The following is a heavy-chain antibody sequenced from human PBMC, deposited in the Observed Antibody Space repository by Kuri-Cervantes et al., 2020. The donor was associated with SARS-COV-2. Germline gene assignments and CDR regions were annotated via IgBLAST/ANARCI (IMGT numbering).Heavy chain of an antibody. D-gene: IGHD3-10*01. CDR3: ARGMVRGIIQYYYYAMDV. CDR2: INPNSGGT. J-gene: IGHJ6*02. CDR1: GYTFSVYY. Sequence: ASVKVSCKASGYTFSVYYMYWVRQAPGQGLEWMGWINPNSGGTNYAQKFQGWVTMTRDTSISTPYMELSRLRSDDTAVYYCARGMVRGIIQYYYYAMDVWGQGTTVTVSS. V-gene: IGHV1-2*04.